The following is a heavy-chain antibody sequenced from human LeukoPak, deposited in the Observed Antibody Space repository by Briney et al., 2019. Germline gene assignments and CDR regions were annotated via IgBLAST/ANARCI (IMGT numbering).Heavy chain of an antibody. V-gene: IGHV3-48*01. CDR1: GFAFSNYG. J-gene: IGHJ5*02. D-gene: IGHD6-19*01. CDR2: ISSSSSTI. CDR3: ARGTISSGWYNWFDP. Sequence: PGGSLRLSCAASGFAFSNYGMNWVRQAPGKALEWVSYISSSSSTIYYADSVKGRFTISRDNAKNSLYLQMNSLRAEDTAVYYCARGTISSGWYNWFDPWGQGTLVTVSS.